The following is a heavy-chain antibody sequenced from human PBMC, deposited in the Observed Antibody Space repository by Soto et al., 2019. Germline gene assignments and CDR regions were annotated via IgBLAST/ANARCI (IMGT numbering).Heavy chain of an antibody. CDR2: ISFSGST. J-gene: IGHJ4*02. V-gene: IGHV4-39*01. D-gene: IGHD1-26*01. CDR1: GGSLSSYY. CDR3: ARRFGSFDY. Sequence: SETLSLTCTVSGGSLSSYYWTWIRQPPGKGLEWIGSISFSGSTYYNPSLKSRVTISVDTSKNQFSLKLSSVTAADTAVYYCARRFGSFDYWGQGTQVTVSS.